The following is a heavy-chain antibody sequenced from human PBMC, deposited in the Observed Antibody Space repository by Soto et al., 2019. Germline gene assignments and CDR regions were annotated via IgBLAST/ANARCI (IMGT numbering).Heavy chain of an antibody. D-gene: IGHD2-15*01. CDR3: ARVYCSGGSCKRGDYFDY. CDR2: IYHSGST. CDR1: GVSVSSPSFY. Sequence: SETLSLTCSVSGVSVSSPSFYWAWVRQSPGKGLEWIGEIYHSGSTNYNPSLKSRVTISVDKSKNQFSLKLSSVTAADTAVYYCARVYCSGGSCKRGDYFDYWGQGTLVTVSS. J-gene: IGHJ4*02. V-gene: IGHV4-39*07.